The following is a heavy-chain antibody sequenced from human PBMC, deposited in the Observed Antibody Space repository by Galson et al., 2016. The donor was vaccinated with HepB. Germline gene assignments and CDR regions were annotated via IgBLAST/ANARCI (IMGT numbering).Heavy chain of an antibody. Sequence: SLRLSCAGSGFTFNSYAMNWVRLAPGKGLEWISLISDNGHATYYADPVRGRFSIARDNSKNTLYLQMNSLRADDTAVYYCAKCPPGTRGSLDSWGQGTLVTVSS. CDR2: ISDNGHAT. J-gene: IGHJ4*02. V-gene: IGHV3-23*01. CDR1: GFTFNSYA. D-gene: IGHD1-14*01. CDR3: AKCPPGTRGSLDS.